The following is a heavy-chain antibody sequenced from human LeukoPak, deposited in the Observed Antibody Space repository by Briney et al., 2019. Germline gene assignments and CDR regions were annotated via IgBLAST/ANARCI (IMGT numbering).Heavy chain of an antibody. J-gene: IGHJ3*02. Sequence: GGSLRLSCAASGFTFSDYYMSWIRQAPGKGLEWVSYISSSGSTIYYADSVKGRFTISRDNAKNSLYLQMSSLRAEDTAVYYCARVGGEGLYDAFDIWGQGTMVTVSS. D-gene: IGHD3-16*01. CDR1: GFTFSDYY. CDR2: ISSSGSTI. CDR3: ARVGGEGLYDAFDI. V-gene: IGHV3-11*01.